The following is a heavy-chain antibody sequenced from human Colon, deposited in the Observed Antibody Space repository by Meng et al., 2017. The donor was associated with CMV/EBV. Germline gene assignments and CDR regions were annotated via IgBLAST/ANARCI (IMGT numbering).Heavy chain of an antibody. CDR3: ATDYGDYYFDR. J-gene: IGHJ4*02. V-gene: IGHV4-39*07. CDR2: IYYSGYT. CDR1: GGSISSSTYY. Sequence: QLQLQDPGQGLVKPSETLSLTCTVSGGSISSSTYYWGWIRQTPGKGLEWIGNIYYSGYTYYNPSLKSRLTISVDTSKNQFSLKLTSVTAADTAVYYCATDYGDYYFDRWGQGTLVTVSS. D-gene: IGHD4-17*01.